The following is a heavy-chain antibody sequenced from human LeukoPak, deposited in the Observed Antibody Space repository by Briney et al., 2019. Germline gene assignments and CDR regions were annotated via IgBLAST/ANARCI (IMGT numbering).Heavy chain of an antibody. CDR1: GYTFTGYY. CDR2: INCNNGDT. CDR3: ARNGEI. Sequence: GASVNVSCKTSGYTFTGYYMHWMRQAPGQGLEWMGWINCNNGDTIYAQKFEGRVIVTRDTSISTAYMELSRLTYDDTAVYYCARNGEIWGQGTLASVSS. J-gene: IGHJ4*02. D-gene: IGHD3-10*01. V-gene: IGHV1-2*02.